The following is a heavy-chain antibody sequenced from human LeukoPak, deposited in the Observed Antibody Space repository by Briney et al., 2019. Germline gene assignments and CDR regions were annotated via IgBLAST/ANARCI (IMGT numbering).Heavy chain of an antibody. CDR2: ITSKGNSYAT. CDR3: AKVRWGSDNALDS. D-gene: IGHD3-16*01. Sequence: GGSLRLSCAASGFTFSGSAMHWVRQASGKGLEWVGRITSKGNSYATAYAASVKGRFTISRDNSMNTLYLQMHSLRAEDTAVYYCAKVRWGSDNALDSWGQGTLVTGSS. V-gene: IGHV3-73*01. CDR1: GFTFSGSA. J-gene: IGHJ4*02.